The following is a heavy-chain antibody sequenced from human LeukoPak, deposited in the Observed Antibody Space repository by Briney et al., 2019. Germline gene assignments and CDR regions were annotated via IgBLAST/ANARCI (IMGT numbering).Heavy chain of an antibody. Sequence: SVKVPCKASLGSFSNYAISWVPEPPEAGLEGIGRIIPILGIANYAQKLQGRVTITADKSTSTAYMELSSLRSEDTAVYYRAREGSSGYYLYYFDYWGQGTLVTVSS. J-gene: IGHJ4*02. CDR1: LGSFSNYA. D-gene: IGHD3-22*01. CDR3: AREGSSGYYLYYFDY. V-gene: IGHV1-69*04. CDR2: IIPILGIA.